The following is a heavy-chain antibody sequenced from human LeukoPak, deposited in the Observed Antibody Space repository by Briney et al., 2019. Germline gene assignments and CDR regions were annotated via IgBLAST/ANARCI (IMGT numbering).Heavy chain of an antibody. V-gene: IGHV4-34*01. D-gene: IGHD3-10*01. CDR1: GGSFSGYY. J-gene: IGHJ4*02. CDR2: INHSGST. CDR3: ARGANVLLSTGWNFVY. Sequence: SETLSLTCAVYGGSFSGYYWSWIRQPPGKGLEWIGEINHSGSTNYNPSLKSRVTISVDTSKNQFSLKLSSVTAADTAVYYCARGANVLLSTGWNFVYWGQGTLATVSS.